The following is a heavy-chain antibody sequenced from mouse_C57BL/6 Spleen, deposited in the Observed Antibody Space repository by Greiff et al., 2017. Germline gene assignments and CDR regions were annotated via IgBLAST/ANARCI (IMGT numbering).Heavy chain of an antibody. CDR3: AKAEFYDGYYLAY. CDR2: IDTADSET. Sequence: QVQLQQPGAELVRPGSSVKLSCKASGYTFTSYWMHWVKQRPIQGLEWIGNIDTADSETHYNQKFKGKDTLTVDKSSSTAYMQLSSPTSEDSAVYYWAKAEFYDGYYLAYWGQGTLVTVSA. V-gene: IGHV1-52*01. D-gene: IGHD2-3*01. CDR1: GYTFTSYW. J-gene: IGHJ3*01.